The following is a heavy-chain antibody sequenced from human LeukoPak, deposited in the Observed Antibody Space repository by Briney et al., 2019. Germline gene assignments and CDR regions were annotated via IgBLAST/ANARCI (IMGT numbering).Heavy chain of an antibody. D-gene: IGHD2-2*01. J-gene: IGHJ4*02. V-gene: IGHV3-13*01. CDR2: VGTLGDT. CDR1: GFTFSSFD. CDR3: ARGLMKYCNRTNCPFDY. Sequence: GGSLRLSCAASGFTFSSFDMHWVRQATGKGLEWVSAVGTLGDTYYPGSVKGRFTISRENAKNSLYLQMDSLSAEDTAVYYCARGLMKYCNRTNCPFDYWGQGTLVTVSS.